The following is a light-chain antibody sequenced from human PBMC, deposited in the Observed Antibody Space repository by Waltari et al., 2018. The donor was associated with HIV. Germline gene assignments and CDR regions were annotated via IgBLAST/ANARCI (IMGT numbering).Light chain of an antibody. CDR3: SSYTIWSTLE. V-gene: IGLV2-14*03. CDR1: SSDIGTYNY. CDR2: DVS. J-gene: IGLJ2*01. Sequence: QSALTQPASVSGSPGQSITISCTGTSSDIGTYNYVSWYQHHPGEAPKLIIFDVSNRPSGVSNRFSGAKSGNTASRTISGLQAEDEADYYGSSYTIWSTLEFGGGTKLTVL.